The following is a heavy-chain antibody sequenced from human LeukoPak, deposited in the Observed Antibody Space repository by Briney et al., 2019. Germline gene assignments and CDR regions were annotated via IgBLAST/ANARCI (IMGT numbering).Heavy chain of an antibody. CDR3: ARHRGVAAGPHGWSDP. CDR1: GGSISNNVYS. V-gene: IGHV4-39*01. CDR2: IYYSGST. J-gene: IGHJ5*02. Sequence: SETLSLTCTVSGGSISNNVYSWGWIRQPPGKGLEWIGHIYYSGSTSYNPSLKSRVTISVDTSKNQFSLKLSSVTAADTAVYYCARHRGVAAGPHGWSDPWGQGTLVTVSS. D-gene: IGHD6-6*01.